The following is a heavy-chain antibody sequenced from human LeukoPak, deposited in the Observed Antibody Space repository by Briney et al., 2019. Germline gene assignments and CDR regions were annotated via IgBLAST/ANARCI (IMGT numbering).Heavy chain of an antibody. V-gene: IGHV4-34*01. J-gene: IGHJ3*01. CDR3: ARSVGAWDVFDL. CDR2: INHSGST. Sequence: SETLSLTCAVYGGSFSGYYWSWIRQPPGKGLEWIGEINHSGSTNYNPSLKSRVTISVDTSKNQFSLKLSSVTAADTAVYHCARSVGAWDVFDLWGQGTMVTVSS. CDR1: GGSFSGYY. D-gene: IGHD2-15*01.